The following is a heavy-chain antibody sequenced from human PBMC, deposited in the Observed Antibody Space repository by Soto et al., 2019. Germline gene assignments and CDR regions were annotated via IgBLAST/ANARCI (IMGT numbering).Heavy chain of an antibody. V-gene: IGHV3-15*01. CDR3: TTACIVGATTGYFDY. CDR2: IKSKTDGGTT. D-gene: IGHD1-26*01. J-gene: IGHJ4*02. CDR1: GFTFSNAW. Sequence: EVQLVESGGGLVKPGGSLRLSCAASGFTFSNAWMSWVRQAPGKGLEWVGRIKSKTDGGTTDYAAPVKGRFTISRDDSKNTLYLQMNSLKTEDTAVYYCTTACIVGATTGYFDYWGQGTLVTVSS.